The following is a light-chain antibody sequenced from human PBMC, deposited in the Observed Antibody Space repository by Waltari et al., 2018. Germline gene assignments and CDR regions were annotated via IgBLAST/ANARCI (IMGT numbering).Light chain of an antibody. CDR1: QTVSSSY. CDR3: QQYGSSPQT. J-gene: IGKJ1*01. Sequence: EIVLTQSPGTLSLSPGERATLSCRASQTVSSSYLAWYQQKPGQAPRLLIYGASSRATGIPDRFSGSGSVTDFTLSISRLEPEDFAVYYCQQYGSSPQTCGQGTNVEIK. CDR2: GAS. V-gene: IGKV3-20*01.